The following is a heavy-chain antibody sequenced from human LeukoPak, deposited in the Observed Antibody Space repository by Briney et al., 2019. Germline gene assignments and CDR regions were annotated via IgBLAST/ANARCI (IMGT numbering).Heavy chain of an antibody. J-gene: IGHJ6*02. V-gene: IGHV3-30*07. D-gene: IGHD1-26*01. CDR1: GFTFSSYA. CDR2: ISYDGSNK. CDR3: AKDLERELPRMVYYYYGMDV. Sequence: GGSLRLSCAASGFTFSSYAMHWVRQAPGKGLEWVAVISYDGSNKYYADSVKGRFTISRDNSKNTLYLQMNSLRAEDTAVYYCAKDLERELPRMVYYYYGMDVWGQGTTVTVSS.